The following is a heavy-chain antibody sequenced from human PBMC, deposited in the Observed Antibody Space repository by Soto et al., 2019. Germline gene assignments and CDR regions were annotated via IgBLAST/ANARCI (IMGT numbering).Heavy chain of an antibody. CDR3: AREGPERDIVVVPAAIRRDYYYYMDV. Sequence: SETLSLTCAVYGGSFSGYYWSWIRQPPGKGLEWIGEINHSGSTNYNPSLKSRVTISVDTSKNQFSLKLSSVTAADTAVYYCAREGPERDIVVVPAAIRRDYYYYMDVWGKGTTVTVSS. CDR1: GGSFSGYY. J-gene: IGHJ6*03. D-gene: IGHD2-2*01. CDR2: INHSGST. V-gene: IGHV4-34*01.